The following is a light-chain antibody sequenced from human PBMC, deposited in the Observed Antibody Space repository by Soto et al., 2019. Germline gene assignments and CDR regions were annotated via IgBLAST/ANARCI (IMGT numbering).Light chain of an antibody. CDR1: QYIINW. Sequence: DIQMTQSPSTLSASIGDRVTITCRASQYIINWLAGYQQKPGEAPKLLIYRASTLESGVPSRFSGSGSGTEFTHAISSLQPDDSATYYCQQSYSYSPITFGQGTRLAIK. V-gene: IGKV1-5*03. J-gene: IGKJ5*01. CDR3: QQSYSYSPIT. CDR2: RAS.